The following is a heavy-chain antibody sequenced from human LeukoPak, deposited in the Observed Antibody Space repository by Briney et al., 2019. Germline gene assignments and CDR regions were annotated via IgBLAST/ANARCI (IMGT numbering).Heavy chain of an antibody. CDR3: ARAGSSGYYWSAFDI. CDR2: IIPILGIA. Sequence: GASVKVSCKASGGTFISYAISWVRQAPGQGLEWMGRIIPILGIANYAQKFQGRVTITADKSTSTAYMELSSLRSEDTAVYYCARAGSSGYYWSAFDIWGQGTMVTVSS. D-gene: IGHD3-22*01. V-gene: IGHV1-69*04. J-gene: IGHJ3*02. CDR1: GGTFISYA.